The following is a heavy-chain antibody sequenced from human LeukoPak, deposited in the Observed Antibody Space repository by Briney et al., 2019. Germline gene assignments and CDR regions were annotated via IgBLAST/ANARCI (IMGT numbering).Heavy chain of an antibody. Sequence: GGSLRLSCSASGFTFSSYAMHWVRQAPGKGLEYVSAISSNGGSTYYADSVKGRFTISRDNSKNTLYLQMSSLRAEDTAVYYCVKETVDSSGYYNWFDPWGQGILVTASS. D-gene: IGHD3-22*01. CDR3: VKETVDSSGYYNWFDP. CDR1: GFTFSSYA. J-gene: IGHJ5*02. V-gene: IGHV3-64D*06. CDR2: ISSNGGST.